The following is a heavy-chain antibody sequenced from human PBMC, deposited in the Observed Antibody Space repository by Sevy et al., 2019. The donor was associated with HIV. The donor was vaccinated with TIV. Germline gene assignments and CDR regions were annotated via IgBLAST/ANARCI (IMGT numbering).Heavy chain of an antibody. V-gene: IGHV4-39*01. J-gene: IGHJ4*02. CDR3: VRHLIGDLYFFDY. Sequence: SETLSLTCSVSGASISSSTYYWGWIRQPPGKGLEWIGSVYFSGRTRYNPSLKSRVTISVDTSKNQFSLNLNSVTAADTAMYYCVRHLIGDLYFFDYWGQGTLVTVSS. CDR1: GASISSSTYY. CDR2: VYFSGRT. D-gene: IGHD2-21*01.